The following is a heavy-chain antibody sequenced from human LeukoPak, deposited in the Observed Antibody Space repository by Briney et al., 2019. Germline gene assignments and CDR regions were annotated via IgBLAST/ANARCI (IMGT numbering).Heavy chain of an antibody. V-gene: IGHV3-21*01. Sequence: PGGSLRLSCATSTFTFSSYTMSWVRQAPGKGLGWVSSISPSGSSKYYADSVKGRFTISRDNAKNSLYLQMNSLRAEDTGVYYCVREFPGESGVGGYWGQGTLVTVSS. CDR2: ISPSGSSK. D-gene: IGHD3-10*01. CDR1: TFTFSSYT. J-gene: IGHJ4*02. CDR3: VREFPGESGVGGY.